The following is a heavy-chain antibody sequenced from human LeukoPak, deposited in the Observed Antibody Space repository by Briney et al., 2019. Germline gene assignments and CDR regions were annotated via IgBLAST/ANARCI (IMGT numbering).Heavy chain of an antibody. CDR2: IYYSGST. J-gene: IGHJ4*02. CDR1: GGSISSFY. CDR3: AASTEGLQVDY. D-gene: IGHD5-24*01. V-gene: IGHV4-59*08. Sequence: SETLSLTCTVSGGSISSFYWSWIRRPPGKGLEWIGYIYYSGSTNYNPSLKGRVTISVDTSKNQFSLKLSSVPAADTAVYYCAASTEGLQVDYWGRGTLVTVSS.